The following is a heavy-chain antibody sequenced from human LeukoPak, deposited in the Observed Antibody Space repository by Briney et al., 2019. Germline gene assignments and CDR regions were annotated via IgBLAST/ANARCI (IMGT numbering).Heavy chain of an antibody. J-gene: IGHJ4*02. CDR1: GFTFSSYS. Sequence: PGGSLRLSCAASGFTFSSYSMNWVRQAPGKGLEWVSSISSSRSYIYYADSVKGRFTISRDNAKNSLYLQMNSLRAEDTAVYYCARQDIVVVVAAFDYWGQGTLVTVSS. CDR3: ARQDIVVVVAAFDY. D-gene: IGHD2-15*01. CDR2: ISSSRSYI. V-gene: IGHV3-21*01.